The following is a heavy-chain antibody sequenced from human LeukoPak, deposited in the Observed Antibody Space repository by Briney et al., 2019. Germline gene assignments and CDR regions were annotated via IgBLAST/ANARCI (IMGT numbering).Heavy chain of an antibody. CDR3: ARGGNLYCSATSCYDFDY. Sequence: GGSLRLSCAASGFTFSSYSMNWVRQAPGKGLEWVSSISSSSYIYYADSVKGRFTISRDNAKNSLYLQINSLRAEDTAVYYCARGGNLYCSATSCYDFDYWGQGTLVTVSS. CDR2: ISSSSYI. D-gene: IGHD2-2*01. J-gene: IGHJ4*02. V-gene: IGHV3-21*01. CDR1: GFTFSSYS.